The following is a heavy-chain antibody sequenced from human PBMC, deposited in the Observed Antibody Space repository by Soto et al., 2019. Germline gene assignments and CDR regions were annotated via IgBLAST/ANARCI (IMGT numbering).Heavy chain of an antibody. CDR2: ISYDGSNK. CDR3: AKDQSYDFCSGYPRYGMDV. D-gene: IGHD3-3*01. CDR1: GFTFSSYG. V-gene: IGHV3-30*18. J-gene: IGHJ6*02. Sequence: QVQLVESGGGVVQPGRSLRLSCAASGFTFSSYGMHWVRQAPGKGLEWVAVISYDGSNKYYADSVKGRFTISRDNSKNTLDLQMNSLRAEDTAVYYCAKDQSYDFCSGYPRYGMDVWGQGTTVTVSS.